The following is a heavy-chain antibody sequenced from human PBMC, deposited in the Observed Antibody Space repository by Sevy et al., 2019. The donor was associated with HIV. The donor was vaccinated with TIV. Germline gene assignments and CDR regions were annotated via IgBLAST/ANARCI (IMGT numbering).Heavy chain of an antibody. CDR2: INHTGRT. D-gene: IGHD2-2*01. CDR3: ARAPPIVVVPGAPSWFDP. CDR1: GGSFSGYY. V-gene: IGHV4-34*01. J-gene: IGHJ5*02. Sequence: SETLSLTCAVYGGSFSGYYWNWIRQPPGKGLEWIGEINHTGRTNYNPSPKRRVTISVDKSKTQVPLKLSSVTAADTAIYYCARAPPIVVVPGAPSWFDPWCQGTLVTVSS.